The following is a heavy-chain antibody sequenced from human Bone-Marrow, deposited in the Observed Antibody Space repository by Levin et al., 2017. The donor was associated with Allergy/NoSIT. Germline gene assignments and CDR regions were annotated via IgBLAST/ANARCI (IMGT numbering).Heavy chain of an antibody. V-gene: IGHV3-74*01. CDR1: GFSFNRYW. Sequence: GESLKISCAASGFSFNRYWMHWVRQAPGEGPVWVSRIKTDGTGIYADFAKGRFTISRDNAKNTLFLQMNGLRAEDTALYYCARDQDGVGPTIDHWGQGTLVTVSA. CDR3: ARDQDGVGPTIDH. CDR2: IKTDGTGI. D-gene: IGHD1-26*01. J-gene: IGHJ4*02.